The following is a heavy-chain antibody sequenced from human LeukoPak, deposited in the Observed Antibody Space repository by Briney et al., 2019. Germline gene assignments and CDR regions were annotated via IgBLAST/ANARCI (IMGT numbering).Heavy chain of an antibody. CDR2: IYWNDDK. J-gene: IGHJ4*02. Sequence: SGPTLVNPTQTLTRTCTFSGFSLSTSGVGVGWIRQPPGKALEWLSLIYWNDDKRYSPSLKSRLTITKDTSKNQVVLTMTNMDPVDTATYYCARYVDIVATIISYGLDYWGQGTLVTVS. CDR1: GFSLSTSGVG. V-gene: IGHV2-5*01. D-gene: IGHD5-12*01. CDR3: ARYVDIVATIISYGLDY.